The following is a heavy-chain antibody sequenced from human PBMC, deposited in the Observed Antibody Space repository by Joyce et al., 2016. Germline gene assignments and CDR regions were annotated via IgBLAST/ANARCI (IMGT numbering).Heavy chain of an antibody. J-gene: IGHJ4*02. V-gene: IGHV4-4*07. Sequence: QVQLRESGPRLLKPSETLSLTCTISGDSIKHYFWSWIRQPAGKGLEWIGRVYLTGRTKYNPSLRSRGTMSVDTSKNQFSLKVTSMTAADTAVYYCARGGYGDYVRYFDYWGQGLAVTVSA. CDR1: GDSIKHYF. D-gene: IGHD4-17*01. CDR3: ARGGYGDYVRYFDY. CDR2: VYLTGRT.